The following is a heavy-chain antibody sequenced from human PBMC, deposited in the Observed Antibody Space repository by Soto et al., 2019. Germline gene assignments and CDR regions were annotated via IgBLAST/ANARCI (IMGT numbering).Heavy chain of an antibody. CDR2: IIPFFGTA. CDR3: AKSAPMDAGDKYYYDF. CDR1: GGTFSTFG. J-gene: IGHJ4*02. V-gene: IGHV1-69*13. Sequence: SVKVSCKASGGTFSTFGISWGRQAPGQGLEWMGGIIPFFGTARYSQKFEDRITITADESTNTVYMDLRSLTSEDTAIYYCAKSAPMDAGDKYYYDFWGQGALVTVSS. D-gene: IGHD4-17*01.